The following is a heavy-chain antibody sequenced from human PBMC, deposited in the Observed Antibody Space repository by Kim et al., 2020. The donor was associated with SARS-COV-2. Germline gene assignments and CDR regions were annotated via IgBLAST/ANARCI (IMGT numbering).Heavy chain of an antibody. CDR3: ASLSRRGYSYGLNWFDP. J-gene: IGHJ5*02. D-gene: IGHD5-18*01. Sequence: SETLSLTCAVSGGSISSSNWWSWVRQPPGKGLEWIGEIYHSGSTNYNPSLKSRVTISVDKSKNQFSLKLSSVTAADTAVYYCASLSRRGYSYGLNWFDPWGQGTLVTVSS. V-gene: IGHV4-4*02. CDR1: GGSISSSNW. CDR2: IYHSGST.